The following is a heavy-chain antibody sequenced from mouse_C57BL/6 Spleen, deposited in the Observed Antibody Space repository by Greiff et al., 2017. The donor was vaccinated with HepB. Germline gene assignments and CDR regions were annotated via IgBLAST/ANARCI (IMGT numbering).Heavy chain of an antibody. CDR1: GYTFTDYY. Sequence: EVQLQQSGPELVKPGASVKISCKASGYTFTDYYMNWVKQSHGKSLEWIGDINPNNGGTSYNQKFKGKATLTVDKSSSTAYMELRSLTSEDSAVYYCAMRYYGSSSLDYWGQGTTLTVSS. V-gene: IGHV1-26*01. CDR3: AMRYYGSSSLDY. D-gene: IGHD1-1*01. CDR2: INPNNGGT. J-gene: IGHJ2*01.